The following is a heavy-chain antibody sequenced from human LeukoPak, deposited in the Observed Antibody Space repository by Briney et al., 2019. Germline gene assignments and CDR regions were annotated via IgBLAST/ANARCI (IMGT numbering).Heavy chain of an antibody. D-gene: IGHD6-13*01. V-gene: IGHV1-69*04. CDR2: IIPILGIA. CDR1: GGTFSSYA. Sequence: SVKVSCKASGGTFSSYAISWVRQAPGQGLEWMGRIIPILGIANYAQKFQGRVMITADKSTSTAYMELSSLRSEDTAVYYCARAGIAAAIFDYWGQGTPVTVSS. J-gene: IGHJ4*02. CDR3: ARAGIAAAIFDY.